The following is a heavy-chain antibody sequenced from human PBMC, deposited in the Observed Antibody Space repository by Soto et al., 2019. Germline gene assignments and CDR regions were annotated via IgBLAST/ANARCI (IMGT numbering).Heavy chain of an antibody. CDR2: IFVDSSII. J-gene: IGHJ4*02. V-gene: IGHV3-48*04. D-gene: IGHD3-9*01. Sequence: GGFLRLFCVASGFSCSSYIWVWVRQAPGKGLEWVSYIFVDSSIIYYADSVKGRFTVSRDNAQNSLFLVMNSLRAEDTAVYYCARDRDWAFDYWGQGTLVTVSP. CDR1: GFSCSSYI. CDR3: ARDRDWAFDY.